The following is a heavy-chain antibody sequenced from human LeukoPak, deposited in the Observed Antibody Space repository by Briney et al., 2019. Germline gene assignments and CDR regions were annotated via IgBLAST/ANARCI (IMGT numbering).Heavy chain of an antibody. D-gene: IGHD6-13*01. CDR2: MNPNSGNT. CDR3: ARGWGSSSWYSWESYYYYGMDV. J-gene: IGHJ6*02. CDR1: GYTFTSYD. Sequence: GASVKVSCKASGYTFTSYDINWVRQATGQGLEWMGWMNPNSGNTGYAQKFQGRVTMTRNTSISTAYMELSSLRPEDTAVYYCARGWGSSSWYSWESYYYYGMDVWGQGTTVTVSS. V-gene: IGHV1-8*01.